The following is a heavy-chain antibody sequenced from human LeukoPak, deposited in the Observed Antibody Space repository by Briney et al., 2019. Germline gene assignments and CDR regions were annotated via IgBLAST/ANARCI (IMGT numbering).Heavy chain of an antibody. Sequence: GGSLRLSCAASGFTVSSNYMNWVRQAPGKGLEWVSVIYGGGNIYYADSVKGRVTISRDNSKNTLYLQMISLRAEDTAVYYCARGAGYNYPYYFDYWGQGTLVTVSS. J-gene: IGHJ4*02. D-gene: IGHD5-24*01. V-gene: IGHV3-53*01. CDR3: ARGAGYNYPYYFDY. CDR2: IYGGGNI. CDR1: GFTVSSNY.